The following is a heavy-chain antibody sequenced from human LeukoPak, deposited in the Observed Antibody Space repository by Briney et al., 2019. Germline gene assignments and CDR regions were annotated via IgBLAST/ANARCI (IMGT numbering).Heavy chain of an antibody. CDR2: IIPIFGTA. D-gene: IGHD1-26*01. Sequence: SVKVSCKASGCTFSSYAISWVRQAPGQGLEWMGGIIPIFGTANYAQKFQGRVTITADESTSTAYMELSSLRSEDTAVYYCARGWELQADWFDPWGQGTLVTVSS. CDR3: ARGWELQADWFDP. CDR1: GCTFSSYA. J-gene: IGHJ5*02. V-gene: IGHV1-69*13.